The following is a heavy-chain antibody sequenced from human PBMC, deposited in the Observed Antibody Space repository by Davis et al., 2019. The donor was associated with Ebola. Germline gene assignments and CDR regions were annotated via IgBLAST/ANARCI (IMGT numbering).Heavy chain of an antibody. D-gene: IGHD3-9*01. V-gene: IGHV1-3*01. CDR1: GYTFTSYA. J-gene: IGHJ4*02. Sequence: ASVKVSCKASGYTFTSYAMHWVRQAPGQRLEWMGWINAGNGNTKYSQKFQGRVTITRDTSASTAYMELSSLRSEDTAVYYCARDRPNYDILTGEDYWGQGTLVTVSS. CDR2: INAGNGNT. CDR3: ARDRPNYDILTGEDY.